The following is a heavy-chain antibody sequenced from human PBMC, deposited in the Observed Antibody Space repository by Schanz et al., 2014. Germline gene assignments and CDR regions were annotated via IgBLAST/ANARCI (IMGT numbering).Heavy chain of an antibody. V-gene: IGHV3-74*02. Sequence: EEQLVESGGGLVQPGGSLRLSCAASGFGFSSYSMNWVRQAPGKGLVWVSRIKSDGSSTSYADSVKGRFTISRDNAKNTLYLQMNSLRAEDTAVYYCARGGPAYYFDDWGQGTLVTVSS. CDR3: ARGGPAYYFDD. CDR1: GFGFSSYS. CDR2: IKSDGSST. J-gene: IGHJ4*02.